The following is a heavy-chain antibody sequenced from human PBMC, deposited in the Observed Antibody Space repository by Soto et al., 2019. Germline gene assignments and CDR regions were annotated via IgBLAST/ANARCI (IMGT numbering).Heavy chain of an antibody. J-gene: IGHJ4*02. CDR1: GSTLGSYA. Sequence: GGSLRLSCAASGSTLGSYAMVWVRQAPGEGLEWVSGIGGSGGTLYYADSVKGRFTISRDNSKNTLYLQMNSLRAEDTAVYYCATVPRYCGDGSCFGGYFDYWGKXTLVTVSS. D-gene: IGHD2-15*01. V-gene: IGHV3-23*01. CDR3: ATVPRYCGDGSCFGGYFDY. CDR2: IGGSGGTL.